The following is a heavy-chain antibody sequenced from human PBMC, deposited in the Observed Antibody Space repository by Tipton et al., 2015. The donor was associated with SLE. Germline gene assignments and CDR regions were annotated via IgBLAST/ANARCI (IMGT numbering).Heavy chain of an antibody. CDR1: GGSISNTLYY. V-gene: IGHV4-39*01. CDR3: ARQRSISSSYFRDYFDY. Sequence: TLSLTCTVSGGSISNTLYYLGWNRQPPGKGLEWIGSGSYTGSTNYNPSLRSRVTISIDKPKNQLTLRLRSVTAAETAVYYCARQRSISSSYFRDYFDYWGQGNPVTVSS. J-gene: IGHJ4*02. D-gene: IGHD2-15*01. CDR2: GSYTGST.